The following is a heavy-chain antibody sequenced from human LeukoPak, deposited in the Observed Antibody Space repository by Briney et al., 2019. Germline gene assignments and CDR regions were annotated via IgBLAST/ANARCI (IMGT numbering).Heavy chain of an antibody. CDR2: ISGSGGST. D-gene: IGHD3-10*01. V-gene: IGHV3-23*01. J-gene: IGHJ4*02. CDR3: AKDHYGSGSYYLVQSDY. CDR1: GFTFSSYA. Sequence: PGGSLRLSCAVSGFTFSSYAMSWVRQAPGKGLEWVSAISGSGGSTYYADSVKGRFTISRDNSKNTLYLQMNSLRAEDTAVYYCAKDHYGSGSYYLVQSDYWGQGTLVTVSS.